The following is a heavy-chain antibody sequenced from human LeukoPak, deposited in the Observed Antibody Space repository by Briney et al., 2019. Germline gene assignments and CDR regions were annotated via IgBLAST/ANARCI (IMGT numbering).Heavy chain of an antibody. CDR1: GYTFTGYY. Sequence: ASVKVSCKASGYTFTGYYMHWVRQAPGQGLEWMGWINPNSGGTNYAQKFQGRVTMTRDTSISTAYMDLSRLRSDDTAVYYCARGRMVRGVIRYYMDVWGKGTTVTISS. D-gene: IGHD3-10*01. J-gene: IGHJ6*03. CDR2: INPNSGGT. CDR3: ARGRMVRGVIRYYMDV. V-gene: IGHV1-2*02.